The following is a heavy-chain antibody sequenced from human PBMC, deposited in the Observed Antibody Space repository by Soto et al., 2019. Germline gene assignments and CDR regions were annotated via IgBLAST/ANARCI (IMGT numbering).Heavy chain of an antibody. D-gene: IGHD3-22*01. V-gene: IGHV1-69*01. Sequence: QVQLVQSGAEVKKPGSSVKVSCKASGSTFSSYAISWVRQAPGQGLEWMGGIIPIFGTANYAQKFQGRVTITADESTSTAYMELSSLRSEDTAVYYCARGAPYDSSGYYSYFDYWGQGTLVTVSS. CDR1: GSTFSSYA. CDR2: IIPIFGTA. J-gene: IGHJ4*02. CDR3: ARGAPYDSSGYYSYFDY.